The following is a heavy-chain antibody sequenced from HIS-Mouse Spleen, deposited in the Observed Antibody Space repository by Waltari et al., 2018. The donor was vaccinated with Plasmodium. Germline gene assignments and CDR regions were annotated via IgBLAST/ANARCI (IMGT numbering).Heavy chain of an antibody. CDR3: TTPGQVGY. D-gene: IGHD2-15*01. V-gene: IGHV3-15*01. CDR1: GFPFSNAC. J-gene: IGHJ4*02. CDR2: IKSKTDGGTT. Sequence: EVQLVESGGGLVKPGGSVSLLCAASGFPFSNACMRGVRQAPGKGLEWVGRIKSKTDGGTTDYAAPVKGRFTISRDDSKNTLYLQMNSLKTEDTAVYYCTTPGQVGYWGQGTLVTVSS.